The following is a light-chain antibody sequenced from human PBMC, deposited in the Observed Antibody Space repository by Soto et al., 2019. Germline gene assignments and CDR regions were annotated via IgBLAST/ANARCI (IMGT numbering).Light chain of an antibody. J-gene: IGKJ1*01. CDR2: GAS. CDR1: QSVSNN. Sequence: EIVMTQSPATLSVSPGERATLSCRASQSVSNNLVWYQQKPGQAPRLLIYGASTRATGIPARFSGSGSGTEFTLTISSLHSEDFAIYYCQQYNNWPRTFGQGTKVEIK. CDR3: QQYNNWPRT. V-gene: IGKV3-15*01.